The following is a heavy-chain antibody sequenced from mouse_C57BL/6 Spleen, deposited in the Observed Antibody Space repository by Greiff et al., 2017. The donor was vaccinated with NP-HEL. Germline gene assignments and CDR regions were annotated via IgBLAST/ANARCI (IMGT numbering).Heavy chain of an antibody. CDR1: GYTFTDHT. CDR3: ARSLYYGSSWSPWFAY. Sequence: QVQLQQSDAELVKPGASVKISCKVSGYTFTDHTIHWMKQRPEQGLEWIGYIFPRDGSTKYNEKFKGKATLTADKSSSTAYMQLNSLTSEDSAVYFCARSLYYGSSWSPWFAYWGQGTLVTVSA. CDR2: IFPRDGST. V-gene: IGHV1-78*01. J-gene: IGHJ3*01. D-gene: IGHD1-1*01.